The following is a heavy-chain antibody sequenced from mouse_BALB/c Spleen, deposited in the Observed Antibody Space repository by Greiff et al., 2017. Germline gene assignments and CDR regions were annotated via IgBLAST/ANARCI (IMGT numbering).Heavy chain of an antibody. CDR1: GYSFTSYY. CDR2: IDPFNGGT. Sequence: VQLKESGPELMKPGASVKISCKASGYSFTSYYMHWVKQSHGKSLEWIGYIDPFNGGTSYNQKFKGKATLTVDKSSSTAYMQVKSLTSEDSAVYYCARSFMDDYTWFAYWGQGTLVTVSA. D-gene: IGHD2-4*01. CDR3: ARSFMDDYTWFAY. V-gene: IGHV1S135*01. J-gene: IGHJ3*01.